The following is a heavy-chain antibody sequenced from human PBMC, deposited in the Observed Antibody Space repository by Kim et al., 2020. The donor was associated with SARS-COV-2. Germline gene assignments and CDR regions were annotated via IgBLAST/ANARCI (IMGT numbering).Heavy chain of an antibody. J-gene: IGHJ4*02. V-gene: IGHV4-59*01. CDR2: IYYSGST. CDR1: GGSISSYY. Sequence: SETLSLTCTVSGGSISSYYWSWIRQPPGKGLEWTGYIYYSGSTNYNPSLKSRVTISVDTSKNQFSLKLSSVTAADTAVYYCARGAWNLIDYWGQGTLVTVSS. CDR3: ARGAWNLIDY. D-gene: IGHD1-1*01.